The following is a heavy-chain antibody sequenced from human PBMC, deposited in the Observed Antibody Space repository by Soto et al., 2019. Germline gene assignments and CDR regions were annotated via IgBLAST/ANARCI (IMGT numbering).Heavy chain of an antibody. CDR2: ISWNSGSI. Sequence: GGSLRLSCAASGFTFDDYAMHWVRQAPGKGLEWVSGISWNSGSIGYADSVKGRFTISRDNAKNSLYLQMNSLRAEDTALYYCAKDSTRFSLASYGIDVWGQGTMLTVYS. V-gene: IGHV3-9*01. D-gene: IGHD3-3*01. CDR1: GFTFDDYA. CDR3: AKDSTRFSLASYGIDV. J-gene: IGHJ6*02.